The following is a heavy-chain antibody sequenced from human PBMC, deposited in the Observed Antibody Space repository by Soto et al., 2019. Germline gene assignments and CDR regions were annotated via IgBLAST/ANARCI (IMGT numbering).Heavy chain of an antibody. CDR1: GFTFSSYG. V-gene: IGHV3-33*01. CDR2: IWYDGSNK. CDR3: ARDGEWLVFDY. D-gene: IGHD6-19*01. Sequence: GGSLRLSCAASGFTFSSYGMHWVRQAPGKGLEWVAVIWYDGSNKYYADSVKGRFTISRDNSKNTLYLQMNSLRAEDTAVYYCARDGEWLVFDYWGQGTLVTVSS. J-gene: IGHJ4*02.